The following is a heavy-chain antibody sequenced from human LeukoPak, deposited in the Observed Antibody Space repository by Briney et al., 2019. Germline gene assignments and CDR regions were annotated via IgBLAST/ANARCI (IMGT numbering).Heavy chain of an antibody. D-gene: IGHD1-26*01. CDR1: GGTFSSYA. Sequence: SVTVSCTASGGTFSSYAISWVRQAPGQGLEWMGGIIPIFGTANYAQKIQGRVTITADEFTSTAYMELSSLRSEDTAVYYCASGADYYYYGMDVWGQGTTVSVSS. J-gene: IGHJ6*02. CDR3: ASGADYYYYGMDV. CDR2: IIPIFGTA. V-gene: IGHV1-69*13.